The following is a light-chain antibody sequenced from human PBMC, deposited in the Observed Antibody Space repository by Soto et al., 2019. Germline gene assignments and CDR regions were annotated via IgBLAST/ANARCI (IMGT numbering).Light chain of an antibody. CDR3: VLYMGSGIGV. CDR1: SGSVSTSNY. Sequence: QDVVTQGPSFSVSPGTTVTLTCGLSSGSVSTSNYPSWYQQTPGQAPRTLIDSTNTRSSGVPDRFSGSILGGKAALTITGAQADDECDYYCVLYMGSGIGVFGGGTKLTVL. J-gene: IGLJ3*02. CDR2: STN. V-gene: IGLV8-61*01.